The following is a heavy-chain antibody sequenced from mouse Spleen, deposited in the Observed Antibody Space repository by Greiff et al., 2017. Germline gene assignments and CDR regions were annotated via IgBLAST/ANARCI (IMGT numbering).Heavy chain of an antibody. D-gene: IGHD1-2*01. V-gene: IGHV1-82*01. J-gene: IGHJ4*01. Sequence: VKLMESGPELVKPGASVKISCKASGYAFSSSWMNWVKQRPGKGLEWIGRIYPGDGDTNYNGKFKGKATLTADKSSSTAYMQLSSLTSEDSAVYFCARQGYYGYWAMDYWGQGTSVTVSS. CDR2: IYPGDGDT. CDR3: ARQGYYGYWAMDY. CDR1: GYAFSSSW.